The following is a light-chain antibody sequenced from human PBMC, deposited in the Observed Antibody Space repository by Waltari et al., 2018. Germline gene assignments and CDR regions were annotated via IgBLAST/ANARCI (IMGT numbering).Light chain of an antibody. CDR1: QSVRRS. V-gene: IGKV3-20*01. J-gene: IGKJ1*01. CDR3: QKYVSLPAT. Sequence: EIVLTQSPGTLSLSPGERVTLSCRASQSVRRSLAWYQQKPGQAPRLLIYDDSSRATYIPDRFSGSGSGTDFSLTISRLEPEDSAVYYCQKYVSLPATFGQGTKVEIK. CDR2: DDS.